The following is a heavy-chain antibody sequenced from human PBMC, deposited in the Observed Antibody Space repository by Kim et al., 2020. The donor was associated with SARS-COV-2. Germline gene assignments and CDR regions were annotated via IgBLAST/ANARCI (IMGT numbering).Heavy chain of an antibody. Sequence: GGSLRLSCAASGFTFDDYAMHWVRQAPGKGLEWVSGISWNSGSIGYADSVKGRFTISRDNAKNSLYLQMNSLRAEDTALYYCAKDSIAAAGTGGYWGQGT. CDR3: AKDSIAAAGTGGY. CDR1: GFTFDDYA. J-gene: IGHJ4*02. D-gene: IGHD6-13*01. V-gene: IGHV3-9*01. CDR2: ISWNSGSI.